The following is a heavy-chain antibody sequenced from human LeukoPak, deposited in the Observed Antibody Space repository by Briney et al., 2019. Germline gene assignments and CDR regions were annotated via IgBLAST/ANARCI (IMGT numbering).Heavy chain of an antibody. CDR2: IWYDGSNQ. J-gene: IGHJ4*02. D-gene: IGHD6-6*01. CDR1: GFTLRNHG. CDR3: ARDIACRRCLY. V-gene: IGHV3-33*01. Sequence: PGGSLRLSCASSGFTLRNHGMHWVRQAPGKGLEWVSVIWYDGSNQYYADSVKGRFTISRDNSKNTLWLQMNSLRAEDTAVYYFARDIACRRCLYWAQRPPVTVSS.